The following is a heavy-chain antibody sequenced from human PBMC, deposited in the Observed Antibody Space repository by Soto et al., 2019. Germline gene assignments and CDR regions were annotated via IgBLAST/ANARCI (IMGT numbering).Heavy chain of an antibody. D-gene: IGHD2-2*01. V-gene: IGHV4-61*01. Sequence: NPSETLSLTCTVSGGSVSSGSYYWSWIRQPPGKGLEWIGYIYYSGSTNYNPSLKSRVTISVDTSKNQFSLKLSSVTAADTAVYCCARDRILCSSTSCFGMDVWGQGTTVTVSS. CDR3: ARDRILCSSTSCFGMDV. J-gene: IGHJ6*02. CDR1: GGSVSSGSYY. CDR2: IYYSGST.